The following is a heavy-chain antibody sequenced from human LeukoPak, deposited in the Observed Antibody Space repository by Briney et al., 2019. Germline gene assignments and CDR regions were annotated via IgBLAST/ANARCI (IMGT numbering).Heavy chain of an antibody. J-gene: IGHJ4*02. CDR1: GGSISSNS. CDR2: ISYTGST. V-gene: IGHV4-59*01. D-gene: IGHD2-2*01. Sequence: SETLSPTCPLSGGSISSNSFSWIRQPPGKGLEWLGYISYTGSTNYNPSLRGRVTILVDTSQNQFSLKLSSVTAADTAVYYCARPSSSVRRDFDYWGQGALVTVSS. CDR3: ARPSSSVRRDFDY.